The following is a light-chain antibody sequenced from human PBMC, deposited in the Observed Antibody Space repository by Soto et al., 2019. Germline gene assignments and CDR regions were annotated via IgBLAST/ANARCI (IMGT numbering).Light chain of an antibody. CDR3: QQRSNWPPIT. V-gene: IGKV3D-20*02. J-gene: IGKJ5*01. Sequence: EVVLTQSPGTLSLFPGERATFSCRASQTVSRNYLAWYQKKPGQAPRLLIYGASTRAAGIPDRFSGSGSGTDFTLTITRLEPEDFAVYYCQQRSNWPPITFGQGTRLEIK. CDR1: QTVSRNY. CDR2: GAS.